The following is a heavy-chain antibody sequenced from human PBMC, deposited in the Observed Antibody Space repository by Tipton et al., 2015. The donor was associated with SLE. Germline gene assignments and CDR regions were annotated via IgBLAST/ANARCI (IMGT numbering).Heavy chain of an antibody. J-gene: IGHJ6*03. CDR3: ARGGLGYSYYYYMDV. Sequence: TLSLTCTVYGGSFSGYYWTWIRQPPGKGLEWIGEINHSGSTTYNPSLKSRVTISVDTSKNQFSLKLSSVTAADTAVYYCARGGLGYSYYYYMDVWGKGTTVTVSS. V-gene: IGHV4-34*01. CDR1: GGSFSGYY. D-gene: IGHD5-18*01. CDR2: INHSGST.